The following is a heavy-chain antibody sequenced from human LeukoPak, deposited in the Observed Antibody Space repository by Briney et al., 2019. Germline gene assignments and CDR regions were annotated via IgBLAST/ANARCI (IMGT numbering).Heavy chain of an antibody. Sequence: PGGSLRLSCAASGFTFSSYGMSWVRQAPGKGLEGVSAISGSGGSTYYADSVKGRFTISRDNSKNTLYLQMNSLRAEDTAVYYCAKARGSGSIIQPYYYYYYMDVWGKGTTVTISS. CDR2: ISGSGGST. D-gene: IGHD3-10*01. V-gene: IGHV3-23*01. J-gene: IGHJ6*03. CDR1: GFTFSSYG. CDR3: AKARGSGSIIQPYYYYYYMDV.